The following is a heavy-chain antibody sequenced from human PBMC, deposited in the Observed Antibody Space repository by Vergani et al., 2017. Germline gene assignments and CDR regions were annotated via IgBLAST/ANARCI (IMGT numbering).Heavy chain of an antibody. V-gene: IGHV1-18*01. D-gene: IGHD2-15*01. CDR1: GGTFSSYG. Sequence: QVQLVQSGAEVKKPGSSVKVSCKASGGTFSSYGISWVRQAPGQGLEWMGWISAYNGNTNYAQKLQGGVTMTTDTSTSTADMELRSLRSDDTAVEYCAGDPALYGRGGSYYEGAFDIWGQGTMVTVSS. J-gene: IGHJ3*02. CDR3: AGDPALYGRGGSYYEGAFDI. CDR2: ISAYNGNT.